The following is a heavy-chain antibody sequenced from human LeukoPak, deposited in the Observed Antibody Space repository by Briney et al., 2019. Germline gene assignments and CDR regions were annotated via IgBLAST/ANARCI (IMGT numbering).Heavy chain of an antibody. D-gene: IGHD3-22*01. CDR1: GGSVSSGSYY. Sequence: SETLSLTCTVSGGSVSSGSYYWSWIRQPPGTGLEWIGYIYYSGSTNYNPSLKSRVTISVDTSKNQFSLKLSSVTAADTAVYYCAKRAYYYDSSGYYRDAFDIWGQGTMVTVSS. V-gene: IGHV4-61*01. CDR3: AKRAYYYDSSGYYRDAFDI. J-gene: IGHJ3*02. CDR2: IYYSGST.